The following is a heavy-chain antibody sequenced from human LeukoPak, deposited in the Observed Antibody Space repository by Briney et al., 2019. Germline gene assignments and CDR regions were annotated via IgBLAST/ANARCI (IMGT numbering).Heavy chain of an antibody. CDR3: VKGRGYNYGYPDRHFDY. Sequence: GGSQRLCCSASGFTFSSDAMHWDRQAPGKGLEDVSAISSNGGSTYYADSVKGRFTISRDNSKNTLYPQMSSLRAEDTAVYYCVKGRGYNYGYPDRHFDYWGQGTLVTVSS. D-gene: IGHD5-18*01. V-gene: IGHV3-64D*06. J-gene: IGHJ4*02. CDR1: GFTFSSDA. CDR2: ISSNGGST.